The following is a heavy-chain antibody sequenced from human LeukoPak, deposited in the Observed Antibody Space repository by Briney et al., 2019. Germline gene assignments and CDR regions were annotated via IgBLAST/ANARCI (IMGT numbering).Heavy chain of an antibody. CDR2: IHYTGRT. CDR1: GGSISSDTSH. CDR3: GRTWGYYFDY. Sequence: PSETLSLTCTVSGGSISSDTSHRGWIRQPPGKGLEWIGSIHYTGRTYYSPSLKSRVTISVDTSKSQFSLKLPSVTAADTAVYYCGRTWGYYFDYWGQGTLVTVSS. D-gene: IGHD3-16*01. J-gene: IGHJ4*02. V-gene: IGHV4-39*07.